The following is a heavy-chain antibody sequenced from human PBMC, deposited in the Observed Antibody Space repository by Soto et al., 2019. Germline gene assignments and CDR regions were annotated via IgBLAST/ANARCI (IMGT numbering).Heavy chain of an antibody. V-gene: IGHV3-23*01. CDR3: AKDLRGAAVNWFDP. D-gene: IGHD6-13*01. J-gene: IGHJ5*02. CDR1: GFTFGGYA. Sequence: GGSLRLSCAASGFTFGGYAVSWVRQAPGKGLEWVSAISGSGGSTYYADSVKGRFTISRDNSKNTLYLQMNSLRAEDTAVYYCAKDLRGAAVNWFDPWGQGTLVTVSS. CDR2: ISGSGGST.